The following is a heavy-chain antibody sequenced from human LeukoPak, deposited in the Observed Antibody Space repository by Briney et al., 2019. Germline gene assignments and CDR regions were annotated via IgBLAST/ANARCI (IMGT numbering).Heavy chain of an antibody. Sequence: GASVKVSCKASGGTFSSYAISWVRQAPGQGLEWMGGIIPIFGTANYAQKFQGRVTITTDESTSTAYMELSSLRSEDTAVYYCASYIVVVPALNAFDIWGQGTMVTVSS. J-gene: IGHJ3*02. V-gene: IGHV1-69*05. D-gene: IGHD2-2*01. CDR3: ASYIVVVPALNAFDI. CDR1: GGTFSSYA. CDR2: IIPIFGTA.